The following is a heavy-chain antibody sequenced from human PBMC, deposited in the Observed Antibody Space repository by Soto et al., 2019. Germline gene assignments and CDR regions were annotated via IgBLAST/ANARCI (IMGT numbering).Heavy chain of an antibody. J-gene: IGHJ4*02. CDR1: GFTFSSYA. D-gene: IGHD3-3*01. V-gene: IGHV3-30-3*01. Sequence: GGSLRLSCAASGFTFSSYAMHWVRQAPGKGLEWVAVISYDGSNKYYADSVKGRFTISRDNSKNTLYLQMNSLRAEDTAAYYCARDGPPTYYDFWSGYLDYWGQGTLVTVSS. CDR3: ARDGPPTYYDFWSGYLDY. CDR2: ISYDGSNK.